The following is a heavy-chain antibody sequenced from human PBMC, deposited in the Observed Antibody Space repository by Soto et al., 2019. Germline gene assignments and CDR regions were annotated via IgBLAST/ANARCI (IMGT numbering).Heavy chain of an antibody. CDR1: GYTLTELS. CDR3: ARDLSRVRPDY. CDR2: ISAYNGNT. D-gene: IGHD2-2*01. J-gene: IGHJ4*02. V-gene: IGHV1-18*01. Sequence: ASVKVSCKVSGYTLTELSMHWVRQAPGQGLDWMGWISAYNGNTNYAQKLQGRVTMTTDTSTSTAYMELRSLRSDDTAVYYCARDLSRVRPDYWGQGTLVTVSS.